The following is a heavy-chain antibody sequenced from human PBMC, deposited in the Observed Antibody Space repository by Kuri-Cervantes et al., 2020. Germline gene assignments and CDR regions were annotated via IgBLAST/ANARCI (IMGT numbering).Heavy chain of an antibody. V-gene: IGHV3-30*03. J-gene: IGHJ3*02. CDR2: ISYDGSNK. CDR1: GFTFSSYG. Sequence: GESLKISCAASGFTFSSYGMHWVRQAPGKGLEWVAVISYDGSNKYYADSVKGRFTISRDNSKNTLYLQMNSLRAEDTAVYYCAGGDDAFDIWGQGTMVTVSS. CDR3: AGGDDAFDI.